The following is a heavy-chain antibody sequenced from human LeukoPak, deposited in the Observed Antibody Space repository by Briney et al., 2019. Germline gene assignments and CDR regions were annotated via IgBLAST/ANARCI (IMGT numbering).Heavy chain of an antibody. Sequence: GGSLRLSCAASGFTVSSNYMSWVRQAPGKGLEWVSVIYSCGSTYYADSVKGRFTISRDNSKNTLYLQMNSLRTEDTAVYYCARGLRTYYDYVWGSYRWDAFDIWGQGTMVTVSS. J-gene: IGHJ3*02. D-gene: IGHD3-16*02. CDR3: ARGLRTYYDYVWGSYRWDAFDI. CDR1: GFTVSSNY. CDR2: IYSCGST. V-gene: IGHV3-66*01.